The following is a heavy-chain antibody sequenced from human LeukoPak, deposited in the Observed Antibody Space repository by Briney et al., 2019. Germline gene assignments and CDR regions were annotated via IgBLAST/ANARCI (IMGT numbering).Heavy chain of an antibody. V-gene: IGHV4-39*01. Sequence: SETLSLTCTVSGGSISSSSYYWGWLRQPPGKGLEWIGSIYYSGSTYYNPSLKSRVTISVDTSKNQFSLKLSSVTAADTAVYYCARHPSGKYYDSSGGFDYWGQGTLVTVSS. D-gene: IGHD3-22*01. CDR2: IYYSGST. CDR1: GGSISSSSYY. J-gene: IGHJ4*02. CDR3: ARHPSGKYYDSSGGFDY.